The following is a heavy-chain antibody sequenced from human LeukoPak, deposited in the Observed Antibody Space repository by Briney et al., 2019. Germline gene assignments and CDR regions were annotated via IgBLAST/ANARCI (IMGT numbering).Heavy chain of an antibody. Sequence: GGSLRLSCAASGFTFSNHWMSWVRQAPGKGLEWVANIKQDESKRYYVDSVKGRFTISRDNAKSSLYLQINGLRAEDTAVYYCAREASLYCSGNDCYWAFDRWGQGTLVTVSS. D-gene: IGHD2-21*02. CDR1: GFTFSNHW. V-gene: IGHV3-7*01. CDR2: IKQDESKR. J-gene: IGHJ5*02. CDR3: AREASLYCSGNDCYWAFDR.